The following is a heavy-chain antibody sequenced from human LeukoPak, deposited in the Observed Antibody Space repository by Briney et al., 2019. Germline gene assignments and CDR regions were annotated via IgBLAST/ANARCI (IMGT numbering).Heavy chain of an antibody. CDR1: GFTFDDYG. CDR3: AKSQSSGWLYYFDY. V-gene: IGHV3-9*01. J-gene: IGHJ4*02. Sequence: PGRSLRLSCAASGFTFDDYGMHWVRPIPGKGLEWVSGLSWNSGSIGYADSVKGRFSISRDNAKNSLYLQMDSLRIEDTALYYCAKSQSSGWLYYFDYWGQGILVTVSS. D-gene: IGHD6-19*01. CDR2: LSWNSGSI.